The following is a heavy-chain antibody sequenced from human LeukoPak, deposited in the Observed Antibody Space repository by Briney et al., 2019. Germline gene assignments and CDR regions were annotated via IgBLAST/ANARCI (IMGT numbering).Heavy chain of an antibody. D-gene: IGHD5-12*01. J-gene: IGHJ6*02. CDR2: IYYSGST. Sequence: SETLSLTCTVSGGSISSYYWSWIRQPPGKGLEWIGYIYYSGSTNYNPSLKSRVTISVDTSKNQFSLKLSSVTAADTAVYYCASNAPLYSGYEEDYYYYGMDVWGQGTTVTVSS. CDR3: ASNAPLYSGYEEDYYYYGMDV. V-gene: IGHV4-59*08. CDR1: GGSISSYY.